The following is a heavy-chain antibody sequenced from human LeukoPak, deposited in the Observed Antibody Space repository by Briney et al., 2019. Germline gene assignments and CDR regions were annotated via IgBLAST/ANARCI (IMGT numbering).Heavy chain of an antibody. J-gene: IGHJ4*02. D-gene: IGHD3-3*01. V-gene: IGHV4-59*01. CDR1: GGSTSNNY. CDR3: ARVFQGGEWLLGGLDY. Sequence: PSETLSLTCTVSGGSTSNNYWSWMRQAPGKGLEWIGYIHYSGSTNYNPSLKSRVTISVDTSKKQLSLKLSSVTAADTAVYFCARVFQGGEWLLGGLDYWGQGSLVTVSS. CDR2: IHYSGST.